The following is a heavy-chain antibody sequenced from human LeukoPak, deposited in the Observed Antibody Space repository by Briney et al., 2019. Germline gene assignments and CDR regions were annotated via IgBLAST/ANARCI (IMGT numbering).Heavy chain of an antibody. D-gene: IGHD3-22*01. CDR2: ISAYNVNT. J-gene: IGHJ4*02. Sequence: ASVKVSCKASGYTFTSYGISWVRQAPRQGLEWMGWISAYNVNTNYAQKLQGRVTMTTDTSTSTAYMELRSLRSDDTAVYYCARWEGDYYDSSGYSNWGQGTLVTVSS. CDR1: GYTFTSYG. V-gene: IGHV1-18*01. CDR3: ARWEGDYYDSSGYSN.